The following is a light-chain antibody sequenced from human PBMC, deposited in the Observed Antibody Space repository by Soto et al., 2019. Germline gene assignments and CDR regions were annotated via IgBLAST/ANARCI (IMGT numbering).Light chain of an antibody. CDR1: QSISSNL. V-gene: IGKV3-20*01. Sequence: EVVLKQSPGTLSLSPGERATLSCRASQSISSNLVAWYQQKPDQAPRLLIYGASHRATGIPDRFSGSGSGTDFTLTITRLQPEDFAVYYCQQFGRTFGQGTKVEIK. J-gene: IGKJ1*01. CDR3: QQFGRT. CDR2: GAS.